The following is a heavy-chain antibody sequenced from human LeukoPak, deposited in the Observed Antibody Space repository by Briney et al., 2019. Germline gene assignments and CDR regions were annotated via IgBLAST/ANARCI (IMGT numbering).Heavy chain of an antibody. J-gene: IGHJ4*02. D-gene: IGHD6-19*01. CDR2: ISYDGSNK. Sequence: GGSLRLSCAASGFTFSSYVMHWVRQAPGKGLEWVAFISYDGSNKYYADSVKGRFTISRDNSKNTLYLQMNNLRAEDTAVYYCARSSGQWLVYFDYWGQGTLVTVSS. CDR1: GFTFSSYV. V-gene: IGHV3-30*03. CDR3: ARSSGQWLVYFDY.